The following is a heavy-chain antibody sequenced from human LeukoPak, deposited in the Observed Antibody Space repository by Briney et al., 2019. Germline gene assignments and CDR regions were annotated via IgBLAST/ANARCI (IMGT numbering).Heavy chain of an antibody. J-gene: IGHJ4*02. CDR1: GGSISSYY. D-gene: IGHD3-22*01. V-gene: IGHV4-59*01. Sequence: PSETLSLTCTVSGGSISSYYWSWIRQPPGKGLEWIGYIYYSGSTNYNPSLKSRVTISVDTSKNQFSLKLSSVTAADTAVYYCARGYDSSGYFRPDFDYWGQGTLVTVSS. CDR3: ARGYDSSGYFRPDFDY. CDR2: IYYSGST.